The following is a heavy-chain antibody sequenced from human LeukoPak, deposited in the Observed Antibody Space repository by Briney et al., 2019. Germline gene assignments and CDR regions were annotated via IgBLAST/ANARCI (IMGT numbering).Heavy chain of an antibody. V-gene: IGHV1-69*13. CDR1: GYTFTSYG. CDR2: IIPIFGTA. CDR3: ARARRRDAFDI. Sequence: SVKVSCKASGYTFTSYGISWVRQAPGQGLEWMGGIIPIFGTANYAQKFQGRVTITADESTSTAYMELSSLRSEDTAVYYCARARRRDAFDIWGQGTMVTVSS. J-gene: IGHJ3*02.